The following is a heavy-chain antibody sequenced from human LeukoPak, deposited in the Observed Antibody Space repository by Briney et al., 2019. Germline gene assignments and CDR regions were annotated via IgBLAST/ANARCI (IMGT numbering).Heavy chain of an antibody. V-gene: IGHV4-59*01. CDR3: ATGYYEPFAT. Sequence: PSETLSLTCSVSGASLSIYYWDWLRQPPGKGLEWIGYISDTGKTDSNPSLKSRATISLGTSKNHFSLRLTSVTAADSAIYYCATGYYEPFATWGPGILVTVSS. CDR1: GASLSIYY. J-gene: IGHJ5*02. D-gene: IGHD2/OR15-2a*01. CDR2: ISDTGKT.